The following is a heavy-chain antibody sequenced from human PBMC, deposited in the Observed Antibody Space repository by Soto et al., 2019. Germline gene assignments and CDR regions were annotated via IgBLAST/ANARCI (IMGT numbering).Heavy chain of an antibody. J-gene: IGHJ4*02. CDR3: ARDDDYGGNFPPY. Sequence: QVQLVESVGGVVQPGRSLRLSCAASGVTFRSYGMHWVRQAPGKGLEWVAVIWYDGSNKDYADSLKGGFTISRDNSKNTLYLQMNSLRDEDTAVYDCARDDDYGGNFPPYWGQGTLVTVSS. D-gene: IGHD2-21*02. CDR1: GVTFRSYG. V-gene: IGHV3-33*01. CDR2: IWYDGSNK.